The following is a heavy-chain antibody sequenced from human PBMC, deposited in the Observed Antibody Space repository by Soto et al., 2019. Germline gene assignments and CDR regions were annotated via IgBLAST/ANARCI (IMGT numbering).Heavy chain of an antibody. J-gene: IGHJ4*02. V-gene: IGHV4-61*01. Sequence: PSETLSLTCTVSGGSVSSGSYYWSWIRQPPGKGLEWIGYIYYSGSTNYNPSLKSRVTISVDTSKNQFSLKLSSVTAADTAVYYCAKDSLIAAAGTCYFDYWGQGTLVTVSS. CDR1: GGSVSSGSYY. CDR3: AKDSLIAAAGTCYFDY. CDR2: IYYSGST. D-gene: IGHD6-13*01.